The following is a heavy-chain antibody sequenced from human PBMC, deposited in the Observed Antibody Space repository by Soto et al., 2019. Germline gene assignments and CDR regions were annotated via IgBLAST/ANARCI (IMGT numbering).Heavy chain of an antibody. CDR1: GFTFSSYA. D-gene: IGHD3-22*01. J-gene: IGHJ4*01. CDR3: AQFLVSSGHYFDY. CDR2: ISGSVGST. V-gene: IGHV3-23*01. Sequence: LRLSCAASGFTFSSYAMSWVRQAPGKGLEWVSAISGSVGSTYYADSVKGRFTISRDNSKNKLSLNMNSLSAEDTAVYYCAQFLVSSGHYFDYWGHGTLVTVSS.